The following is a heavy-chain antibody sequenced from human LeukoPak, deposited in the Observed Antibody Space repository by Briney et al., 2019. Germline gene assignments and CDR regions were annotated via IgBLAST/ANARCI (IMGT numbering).Heavy chain of an antibody. CDR3: ARDGDFWSGFNWFDP. D-gene: IGHD3-3*01. CDR1: GYTFTGYY. J-gene: IGHJ5*02. Sequence: ASVKVSCKASGYTFTGYYMHWVRQAPGQGLEWMGWINPNSGGTNYAQKLQGRVTMTRDTSISTAYMELSRLRSDDTAVYYCARDGDFWSGFNWFDPWGQGTLVTVSS. V-gene: IGHV1-2*02. CDR2: INPNSGGT.